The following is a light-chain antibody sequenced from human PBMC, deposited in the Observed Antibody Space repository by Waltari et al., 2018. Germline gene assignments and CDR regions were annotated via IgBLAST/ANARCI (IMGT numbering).Light chain of an antibody. CDR2: RNN. J-gene: IGLJ3*02. CDR3: ATWDDSLTGWV. CDR1: SSNVGGTF. Sequence: QSVLTQPPSASGAPGQRVIISCSGGSSNVGGTFVSGYQQLPGTAPKPLIYRNNQRPSGVPDRFSGSKSGTSASLAISGLRSDDEADYYCATWDDSLTGWVFGGGTKLTVL. V-gene: IGLV1-47*01.